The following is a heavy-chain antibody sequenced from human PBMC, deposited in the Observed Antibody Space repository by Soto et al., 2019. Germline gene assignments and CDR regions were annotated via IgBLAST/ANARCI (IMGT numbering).Heavy chain of an antibody. Sequence: PSETLSLTGTVSGGSISSSSYYWGWIRQTPGKGLEWIGSIYYSGSTYYNPSLKSRVTISVDTSKNQFSLKLSSVTAADTAVYYCARGPKWFDPWGQGTLVTVSS. CDR3: ARGPKWFDP. J-gene: IGHJ5*02. CDR2: IYYSGST. V-gene: IGHV4-39*01. CDR1: GGSISSSSYY.